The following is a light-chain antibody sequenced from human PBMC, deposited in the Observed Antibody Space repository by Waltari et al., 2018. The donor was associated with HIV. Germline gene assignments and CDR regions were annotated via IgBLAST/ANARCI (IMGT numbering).Light chain of an antibody. CDR2: INRDGSH. Sequence: QLVLTQSPSASDSLGASVKLTCTLSSGHSHYAIAWYPQQPQKGPRFLIKINRDGSHNKGDGIPDRFSGSSSGSERYLTIASLQSEDEADYYCQTWGTGIQDVVFGGGTKLTVL. CDR3: QTWGTGIQDVV. CDR1: SGHSHYA. V-gene: IGLV4-69*01. J-gene: IGLJ2*01.